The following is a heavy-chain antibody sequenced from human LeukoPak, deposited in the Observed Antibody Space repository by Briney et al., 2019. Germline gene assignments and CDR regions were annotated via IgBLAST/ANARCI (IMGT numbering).Heavy chain of an antibody. CDR3: ARDLYSSGWSLADY. D-gene: IGHD6-19*01. J-gene: IGHJ4*02. V-gene: IGHV1-18*01. Sequence: ASVKVSCKASGYTFTSYGISWVRQAPGQGLEWMGWISAYNGNTNYAQKLQGRVTMTTDTSTSTAYMELRGLRSDDTAVYYCARDLYSSGWSLADYWGQGTLVTVSS. CDR1: GYTFTSYG. CDR2: ISAYNGNT.